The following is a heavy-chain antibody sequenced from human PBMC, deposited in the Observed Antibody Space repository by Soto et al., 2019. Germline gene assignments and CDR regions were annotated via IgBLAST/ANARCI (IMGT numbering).Heavy chain of an antibody. V-gene: IGHV3-66*01. CDR1: GFTVSSNY. J-gene: IGHJ6*03. CDR2: IYSGGST. CDR3: ARDPPDYYYMDV. Sequence: GGSLRLSCAASGFTVSSNYMSWVRQAPGKGLEWVSVIYSGGSTYYADSVKGRFTISRDNSKNTLYLQMNSLRAEDTAVYYCARDPPDYYYMDVWGKGTTVTVSS.